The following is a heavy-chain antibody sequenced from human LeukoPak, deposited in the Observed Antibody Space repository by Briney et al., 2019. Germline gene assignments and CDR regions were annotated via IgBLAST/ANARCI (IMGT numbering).Heavy chain of an antibody. CDR2: MNPNSGNT. CDR3: ARLVLGSGSRGFDY. J-gene: IGHJ4*02. CDR1: GYTFTSYD. Sequence: ASVKVSCKASGYTFTSYDINWVRQATGQGLEWMGWMNPNSGNTGYAQKLQGRVTMTTDTSTSTAYMELRSLRSDDTAVFYCARLVLGSGSRGFDYWGQGTLVTVSS. D-gene: IGHD3-10*01. V-gene: IGHV1-8*02.